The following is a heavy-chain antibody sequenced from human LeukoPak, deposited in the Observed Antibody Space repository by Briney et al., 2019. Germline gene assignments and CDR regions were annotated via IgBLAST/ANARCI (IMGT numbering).Heavy chain of an antibody. D-gene: IGHD4-23*01. J-gene: IGHJ3*01. CDR1: GFTFSSYN. CDR2: ISSRSGYI. CDR3: ARERWEGTVVYDAFDV. V-gene: IGHV3-21*01. Sequence: GGSLRLSCAASGFTFSSYNINWVRQAPGKGLEWVSSISSRSGYIYYADSVKGRLTVSRDNARNSLYLQMNSLRAEDTAVYYCARERWEGTVVYDAFDVWGQGTMVTVSS.